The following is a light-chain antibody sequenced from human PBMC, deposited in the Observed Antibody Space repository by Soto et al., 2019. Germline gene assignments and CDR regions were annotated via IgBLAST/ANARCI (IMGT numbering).Light chain of an antibody. V-gene: IGKV1-39*01. CDR1: QSISDY. CDR3: QQTYSTLLYT. CDR2: AAS. Sequence: DIPMTQSPSSLSASVGDRVTITCRASQSISDYLNWYQHKPGKAPNLLIYAASNLQSGVPSRFSGSGSGTDFTLTISSLQPEDFATYYCQQTYSTLLYTFGQGTKLEIK. J-gene: IGKJ2*01.